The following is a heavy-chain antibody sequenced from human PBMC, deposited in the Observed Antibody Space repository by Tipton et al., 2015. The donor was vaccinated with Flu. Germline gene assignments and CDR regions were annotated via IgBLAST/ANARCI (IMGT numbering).Heavy chain of an antibody. CDR3: ARVYYDSSGYYYLDAFDI. D-gene: IGHD3-22*01. Sequence: TLSLTCAVSGYSISSGHYWGWIRQPPGKGLEWIGSVYQSGSTYYNPSLKSRVTISVDTSKNQFSLKLNSVTAADTAVYYCARVYYDSSGYYYLDAFDIWGQGTMVTVSS. J-gene: IGHJ3*02. CDR2: VYQSGST. CDR1: GYSISSGHY. V-gene: IGHV4-38-2*01.